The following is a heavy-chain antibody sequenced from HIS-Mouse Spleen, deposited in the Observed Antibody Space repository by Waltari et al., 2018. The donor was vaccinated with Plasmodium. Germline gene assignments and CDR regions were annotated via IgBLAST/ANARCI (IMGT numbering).Heavy chain of an antibody. CDR3: ARTIAVVGTGDALDI. CDR1: GFTFSRSG. J-gene: IGHJ3*02. Sequence: EVQLVESGGGLVQPGGSLRLSCAASGFTFSRSGMHWVRQAPGKGLVWVSRINSDGSSTRYADSVKGRFTISRDNAKNTLYLQMNSLRAEDTAVYYCARTIAVVGTGDALDIWGQGTMVTVSS. D-gene: IGHD6-13*01. CDR2: INSDGSST. V-gene: IGHV3-74*01.